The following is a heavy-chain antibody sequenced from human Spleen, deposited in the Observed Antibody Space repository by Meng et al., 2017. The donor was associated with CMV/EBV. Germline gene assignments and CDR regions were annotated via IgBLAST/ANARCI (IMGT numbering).Heavy chain of an antibody. CDR3: ARDEESERGLYYDFWSGYYTGSNWFDP. Sequence: ASVKVSCKASGYTFTSYGISWVRQAPGQGLEWMGWISAYNGNTNYAQKLQGRVTMTTDTSTSTAYMELRSLRSDDTSVYYCARDEESERGLYYDFWSGYYTGSNWFDPWGQGTLVTVSS. CDR2: ISAYNGNT. V-gene: IGHV1-18*01. CDR1: GYTFTSYG. J-gene: IGHJ5*02. D-gene: IGHD3-3*01.